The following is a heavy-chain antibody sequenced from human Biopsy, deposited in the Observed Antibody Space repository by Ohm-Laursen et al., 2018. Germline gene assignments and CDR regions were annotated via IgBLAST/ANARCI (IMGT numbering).Heavy chain of an antibody. J-gene: IGHJ5*02. Sequence: SDTLSLTCTVSGGSISSYYWAWLRQPPGKGLEWIGSIYNTKTTFYNPSLKSRVTITVDTSTSQFSLKVSLVTAADTALYFCARHPTGFWFDPWGHGTLVTVSS. CDR1: GGSISSYY. CDR2: IYNTKTT. CDR3: ARHPTGFWFDP. V-gene: IGHV4-39*01.